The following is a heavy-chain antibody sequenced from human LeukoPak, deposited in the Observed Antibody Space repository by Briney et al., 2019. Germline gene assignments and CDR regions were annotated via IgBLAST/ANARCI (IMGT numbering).Heavy chain of an antibody. CDR1: GFTFNYYT. CDR3: ARERYCTSAACYVGVPFDS. J-gene: IGHJ4*02. CDR2: ISSSSTNI. V-gene: IGHV3-21*01. D-gene: IGHD2-2*01. Sequence: GGSLRLSCAASGFTFNYYTMDWVRQAPGKGLEWVSSISSSSTNIHYADSVKGRFTISRDNSRNSLSLQMNSLRAEDTAVYFCARERYCTSAACYVGVPFDSWGQGTLVTVSS.